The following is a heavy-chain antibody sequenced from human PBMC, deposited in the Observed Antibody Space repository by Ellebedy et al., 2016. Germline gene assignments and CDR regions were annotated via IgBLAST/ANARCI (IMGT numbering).Heavy chain of an antibody. CDR3: AREGSGYSRPMTKYNWFDP. CDR2: IYYSGST. Sequence: SETLSLTCTVSGGSIDSGGYYWSWIRQHPGKGLEWIGYIYYSGSTFDNPSLKSQVTISVDTSKKQFSLKLTSVTAADTAVYYCAREGSGYSRPMTKYNWFDPWGQGTLVTVSS. CDR1: GGSIDSGGYY. D-gene: IGHD6-13*01. J-gene: IGHJ5*02. V-gene: IGHV4-31*01.